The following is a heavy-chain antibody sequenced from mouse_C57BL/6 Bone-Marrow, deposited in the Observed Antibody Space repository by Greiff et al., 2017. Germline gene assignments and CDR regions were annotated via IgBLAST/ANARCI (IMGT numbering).Heavy chain of an antibody. J-gene: IGHJ4*01. CDR3: ARDYYGPYAMDY. Sequence: QVQLKASGAELMKPGASVKLSCKATGYTFTGYWIEWVKQRPGHGLEWIGEILPGSGSTNYNEKFKGKATFTADTSSNTAYMQLSSLTTEDSAIYYCARDYYGPYAMDYWGQGTSVTVSS. CDR2: ILPGSGST. D-gene: IGHD1-1*01. CDR1: GYTFTGYW. V-gene: IGHV1-9*01.